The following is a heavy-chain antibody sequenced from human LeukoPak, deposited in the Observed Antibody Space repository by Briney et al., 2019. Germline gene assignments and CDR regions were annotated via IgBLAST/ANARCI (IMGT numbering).Heavy chain of an antibody. CDR3: ARDIQLSL. Sequence: SGGSLRVSCVPPRFTFSDSAMCWVPEAPGEGMDWVSLISFSGANSYYAEYVKGRCTISRDNSKDTLFLQMNSLRAEDTAIYYCARDIQLSLWGLGTMVTVSS. CDR1: RFTFSDSA. CDR2: ISFSGANS. V-gene: IGHV3-23*01. D-gene: IGHD5-24*01. J-gene: IGHJ3*01.